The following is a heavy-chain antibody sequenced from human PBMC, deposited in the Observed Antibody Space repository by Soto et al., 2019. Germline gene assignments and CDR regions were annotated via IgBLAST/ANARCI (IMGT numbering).Heavy chain of an antibody. Sequence: GGSLRLSCSASGFTFSSYAMHWVRQAPGKGLEYVSAISSNGGSTYYADSVRGRFTISRDNSKNTLYLQMSSLRAEDTAVYYCVKVPSPRYNWNYGHFDYWGQGTLVTVS. D-gene: IGHD1-7*01. CDR1: GFTFSSYA. J-gene: IGHJ4*02. CDR3: VKVPSPRYNWNYGHFDY. CDR2: ISSNGGST. V-gene: IGHV3-64D*06.